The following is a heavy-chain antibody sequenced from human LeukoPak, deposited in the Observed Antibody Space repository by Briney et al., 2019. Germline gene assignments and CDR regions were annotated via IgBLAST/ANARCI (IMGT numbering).Heavy chain of an antibody. Sequence: GASVKVSCKASGGTFISYAISWVRQAPGQGLEWMGGIIPIFGTANYAQKFQGRVTITADKSTSTAYMELSSLRSEDTAVYYCARETSQKGAHYMDVWGKGTTVTISS. CDR2: IIPIFGTA. J-gene: IGHJ6*03. CDR1: GGTFISYA. D-gene: IGHD3-16*01. CDR3: ARETSQKGAHYMDV. V-gene: IGHV1-69*06.